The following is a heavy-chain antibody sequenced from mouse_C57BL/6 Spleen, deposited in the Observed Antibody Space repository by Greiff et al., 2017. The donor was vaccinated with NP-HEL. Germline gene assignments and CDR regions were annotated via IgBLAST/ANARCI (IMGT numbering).Heavy chain of an antibody. J-gene: IGHJ1*03. V-gene: IGHV5-12*01. CDR2: ISNGGGST. CDR1: GFTFSDYY. CDR3: ARQIYYGNYWYFDV. D-gene: IGHD2-1*01. Sequence: EVQGVESGGGLVQPGGSLKLSCAASGFTFSDYYMYWVRQTPEKRLEWVAYISNGGGSTYYPDTVKGRFTISIDNAKNTLYLQMSRLKSEDTAMYYCARQIYYGNYWYFDVWSTGTTVTVSS.